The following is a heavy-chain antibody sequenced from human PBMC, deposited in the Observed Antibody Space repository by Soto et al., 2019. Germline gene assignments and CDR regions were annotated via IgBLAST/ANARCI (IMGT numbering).Heavy chain of an antibody. CDR3: ATSYGSGSAHVDY. CDR2: IIPILRMA. CDR1: GGTFTSYT. Sequence: QVQLVQSGAEVKMPGSSVKVSCTASGGTFTSYTFSWVRQVHGQGLEWMGRIIPILRMADFAQKFQGRVTINADESTSTVYMKLSSLRSEDTAVYYCATSYGSGSAHVDYWGQGTLVTVS. J-gene: IGHJ4*02. V-gene: IGHV1-69*02. D-gene: IGHD3-10*01.